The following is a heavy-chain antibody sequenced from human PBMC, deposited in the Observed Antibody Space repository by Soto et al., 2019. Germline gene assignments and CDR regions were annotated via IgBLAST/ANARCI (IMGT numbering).Heavy chain of an antibody. J-gene: IGHJ3*02. CDR2: INAGNGNT. Sequence: GASVKVSCKASGYTFTSYAMHWVRQAPGQRLEWMGWINAGNGNTKYSQKFQGRVTITRDTSASTAYMELSSLRSEDTAVYYCARGAYGYVWGSYRYSDAFDIWGQGTMVTVSS. D-gene: IGHD3-16*02. CDR1: GYTFTSYA. CDR3: ARGAYGYVWGSYRYSDAFDI. V-gene: IGHV1-3*01.